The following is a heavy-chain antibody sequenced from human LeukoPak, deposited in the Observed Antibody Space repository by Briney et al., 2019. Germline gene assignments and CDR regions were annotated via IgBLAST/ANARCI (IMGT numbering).Heavy chain of an antibody. CDR3: ARDYDLFYFDY. J-gene: IGHJ4*02. CDR1: GYTFTNYG. V-gene: IGHV1-18*01. D-gene: IGHD3-16*01. Sequence: EASVKVSCKASGYTFTNYGISWVRQAPGQGLEWMGWISAYNGNTNYAQRLQGRVTMTTDTSTSTAYMELRSLRSDDTAVYYCARDYDLFYFDYWGQGTLVTVSS. CDR2: ISAYNGNT.